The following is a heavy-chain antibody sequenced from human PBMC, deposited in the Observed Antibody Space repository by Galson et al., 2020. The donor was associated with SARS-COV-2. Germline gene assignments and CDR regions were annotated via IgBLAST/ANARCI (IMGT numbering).Heavy chain of an antibody. CDR3: ARDMLGRWFDP. D-gene: IGHD2-8*01. Sequence: GGSLRLSCAASGFTFSSYGMHWVRQAPGKGLEWVAVIWYDGSNKYYADSVKGRFTISRDNSKNTLYLQMNSLRAEDTAVYYCARDMLGRWFDPWGQGTLVTVSS. CDR2: IWYDGSNK. V-gene: IGHV3-33*01. J-gene: IGHJ5*02. CDR1: GFTFSSYG.